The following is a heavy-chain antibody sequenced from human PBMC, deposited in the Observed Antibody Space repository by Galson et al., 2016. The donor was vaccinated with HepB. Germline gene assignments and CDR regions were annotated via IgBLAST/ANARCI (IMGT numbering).Heavy chain of an antibody. V-gene: IGHV5-51*01. CDR2: VYPDDSDT. CDR3: ARHRGDYLDY. CDR1: GYSFSSYW. D-gene: IGHD3-10*01. Sequence: QSGAEVKKPGESLKISCKGSGYSFSSYWIGWVRQMPGKGLEWMAIVYPDDSDTRFSPSFQGQVTVSADKSINTAYLQWSSLKASDNAMYYCARHRGDYLDYWGQGTLVTVSS. J-gene: IGHJ4*02.